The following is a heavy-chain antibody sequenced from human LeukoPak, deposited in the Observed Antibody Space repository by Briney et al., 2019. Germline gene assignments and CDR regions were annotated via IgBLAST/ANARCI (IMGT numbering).Heavy chain of an antibody. CDR2: INHSGST. CDR1: GGSFSGYY. D-gene: IGHD5-18*01. V-gene: IGHV4-34*01. Sequence: SETLSLTCAVYGGSFSGYYWSWIRQPPGKGLEWIGEINHSGSTNYNLSLKSRVTISVDTSKNQFSLKLSSVTAADTAVYYYARSGYSHGYYYYGMDVWGQGTTVTVSS. CDR3: ARSGYSHGYYYYGMDV. J-gene: IGHJ6*02.